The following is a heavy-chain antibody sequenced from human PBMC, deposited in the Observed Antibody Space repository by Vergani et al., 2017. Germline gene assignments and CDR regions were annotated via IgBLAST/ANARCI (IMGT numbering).Heavy chain of an antibody. CDR1: GFTFSSYG. CDR3: AKAQWELLCDY. J-gene: IGHJ4*02. CDR2: ISYDGSNK. Sequence: VQLVESGGGLVQPGRSLRLSCAASGFTFSSYGMHWVRQAPGKGLEWVAVISYDGSNKYYADSVKGRFTISRDNSKNTLYLQMNSLRAEDTAVYYCAKAQWELLCDYWGQGTLVTVSS. D-gene: IGHD1-26*01. V-gene: IGHV3-30*18.